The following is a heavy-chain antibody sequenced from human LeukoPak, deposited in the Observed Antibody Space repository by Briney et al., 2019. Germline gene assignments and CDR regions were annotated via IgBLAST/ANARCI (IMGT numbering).Heavy chain of an antibody. V-gene: IGHV3-30*18. CDR3: AKGYSGYDSDAFDI. CDR1: GFTFSSYG. D-gene: IGHD5-12*01. Sequence: GGSLRLSCAASGFTFSSYGMHWVRQAPGKGLEWVAVISYDGSNKYYADSVKGRFTISRDNSKNTLYLQMNSLRAEDTAVYYCAKGYSGYDSDAFDIWGQGTMVTVSS. J-gene: IGHJ3*02. CDR2: ISYDGSNK.